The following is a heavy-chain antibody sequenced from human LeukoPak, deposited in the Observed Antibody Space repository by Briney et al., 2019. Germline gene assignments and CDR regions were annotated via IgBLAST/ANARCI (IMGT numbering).Heavy chain of an antibody. Sequence: SETLSLTCTVSGGSINAYYWSWIRQPPGKGLEWIGYIDYSGSTNYNPSLKSRLTISVDTSNNQFSLKLRSVTAADTAVYYCARHSYGSGSISMLDYWGQGTLVPVSS. V-gene: IGHV4-59*08. CDR1: GGSINAYY. J-gene: IGHJ4*02. D-gene: IGHD3-10*01. CDR3: ARHSYGSGSISMLDY. CDR2: IDYSGST.